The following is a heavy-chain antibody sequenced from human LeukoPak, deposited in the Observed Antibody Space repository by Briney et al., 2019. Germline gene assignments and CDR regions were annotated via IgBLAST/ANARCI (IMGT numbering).Heavy chain of an antibody. CDR1: GYSFTTFG. CDR2: ITGYNANT. V-gene: IGHV1-18*01. J-gene: IGHJ3*01. CDR3: ARHTSGIYIPDGALEV. Sequence: ASVKLSCKTSGYSFTTFGISRVRQAPGQGLEWMGWITGYNANTNYAQKFQGRVTMTIDTSTTTVFMELRSLESDDTAVYFCARHTSGIYIPDGALEVWGQGTMVTVSS. D-gene: IGHD1-26*01.